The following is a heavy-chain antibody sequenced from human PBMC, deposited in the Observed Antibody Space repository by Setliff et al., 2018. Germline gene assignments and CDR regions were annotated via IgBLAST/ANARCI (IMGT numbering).Heavy chain of an antibody. CDR2: IYYSGNT. Sequence: KPSETLSLTCAVSGGSISSSNWWSWVRQPPGKGLEWIGSIYYSGNTYYNASLKGRVTISGDTSKNQFSLKLTAVTAADTAIYYCARHRAVAGAYYFDFWGQGTLVTVSS. CDR1: GGSISSSNW. D-gene: IGHD6-19*01. V-gene: IGHV4-4*02. CDR3: ARHRAVAGAYYFDF. J-gene: IGHJ4*02.